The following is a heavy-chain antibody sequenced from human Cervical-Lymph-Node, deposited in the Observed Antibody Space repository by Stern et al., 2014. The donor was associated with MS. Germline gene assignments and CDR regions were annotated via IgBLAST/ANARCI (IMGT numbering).Heavy chain of an antibody. Sequence: QMQLVQSGAEVQKPGSSVKVSCRASGGTFSSSDISWVRQAPGQGLEWMGGIIPIIGTANYAQKCQGRVTITADESTSTAYMELSSLRSEDTAIYYCALGGFGHYFEYWGQGTLVTVSS. CDR3: ALGGFGHYFEY. CDR1: GGTFSSSD. J-gene: IGHJ4*02. D-gene: IGHD3-10*01. CDR2: IIPIIGTA. V-gene: IGHV1-69*01.